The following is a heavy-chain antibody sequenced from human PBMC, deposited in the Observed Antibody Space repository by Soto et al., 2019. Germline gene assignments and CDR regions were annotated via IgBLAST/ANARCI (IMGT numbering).Heavy chain of an antibody. J-gene: IGHJ5*02. CDR1: GGTFSSYA. CDR2: IIPIFGTA. V-gene: IGHV1-69*13. D-gene: IGHD6-19*01. CDR3: ARVWQWLAPYNWFDH. Sequence: SVKVSCKASGGTFSSYAISWVRQAPGQGLEWMGGIIPIFGTANYAQKFQGRVTITADESTSTAYMELSSLRSEDTAVYYCARVWQWLAPYNWFDHWGQGALVTVSS.